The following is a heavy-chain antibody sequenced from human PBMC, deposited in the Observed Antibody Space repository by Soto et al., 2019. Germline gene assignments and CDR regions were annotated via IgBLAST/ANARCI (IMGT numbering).Heavy chain of an antibody. CDR3: VVAVGAKDYYYGMEV. D-gene: IGHD1-26*01. J-gene: IGHJ6*02. CDR1: GFTFNTYG. V-gene: IGHV3-33*01. CDR2: IWYDGSKK. Sequence: QVQLVESGGGVVQPGRALRLSCAASGFTFNTYGMHWVRQAPGKGLEWVAVIWYDGSKKYHADSVKGRFTISRDNSKNTLYLQMNSLRAEDTAVYYCVVAVGAKDYYYGMEVWGQGTTVTVSS.